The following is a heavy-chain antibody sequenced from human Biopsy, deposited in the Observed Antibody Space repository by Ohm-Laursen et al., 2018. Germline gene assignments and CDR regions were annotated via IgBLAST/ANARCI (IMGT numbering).Heavy chain of an antibody. D-gene: IGHD3-3*01. Sequence: SSVKVSCNASGGPSSNYAFSWVRQAPGQGLEWVGRIVPILGNLNYAQRFQGRVSITADKSTTYVYMELSRLTSGDTAVYYCAADADGYYTEFDYWGPGTLVTVSS. CDR3: AADADGYYTEFDY. CDR2: IVPILGNL. CDR1: GGPSSNYA. V-gene: IGHV1-69*04. J-gene: IGHJ4*02.